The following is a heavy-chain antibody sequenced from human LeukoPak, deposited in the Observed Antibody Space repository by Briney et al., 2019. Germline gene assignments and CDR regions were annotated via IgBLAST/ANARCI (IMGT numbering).Heavy chain of an antibody. CDR2: IYYSGST. Sequence: PSETLSLTCTVSGGSISRSSYYWGWIRQPPGKGLEWIGTIYYSGSTYYNPSLKSRVTISVDTSRNQFSLKLSSVTAADTAVYYCARGPRAADIWGQGTMVTVSS. CDR3: ARGPRAADI. V-gene: IGHV4-39*07. J-gene: IGHJ3*02. D-gene: IGHD6-13*01. CDR1: GGSISRSSYY.